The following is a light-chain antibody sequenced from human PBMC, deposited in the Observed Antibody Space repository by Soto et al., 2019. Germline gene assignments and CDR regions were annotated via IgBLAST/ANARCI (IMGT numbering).Light chain of an antibody. V-gene: IGKV1-12*01. CDR3: LQVYSFPRT. Sequence: DIQMTQSPSSVSASIGDRVTITCRASQDIGRRLAWFQQKPGKAPKYLIQAASSLQGGVPSTFSGSGSGTDFTLTINTLHPEDFATYYCLQVYSFPRTFGQGTKVAIK. CDR1: QDIGRR. J-gene: IGKJ1*01. CDR2: AAS.